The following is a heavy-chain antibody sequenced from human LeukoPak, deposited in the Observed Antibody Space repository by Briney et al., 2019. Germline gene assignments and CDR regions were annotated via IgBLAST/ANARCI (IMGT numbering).Heavy chain of an antibody. Sequence: SETLSLTCAVDGGSFSGYYWSWSRQPPGKGLEWIGEINHSGNPSHNPSLKSRVTISVDASKNQYSRKRSSVTAADTAVYYCARGLISGVVIIKRGHWFDPWGQGTLVTVSS. V-gene: IGHV4-34*01. CDR3: ARGLISGVVIIKRGHWFDP. D-gene: IGHD3-3*02. CDR1: GGSFSGYY. J-gene: IGHJ5*02. CDR2: INHSGNP.